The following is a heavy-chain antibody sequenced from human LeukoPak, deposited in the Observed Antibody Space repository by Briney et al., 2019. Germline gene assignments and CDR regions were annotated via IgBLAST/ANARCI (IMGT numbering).Heavy chain of an antibody. CDR3: ARGPAAETWFDP. Sequence: ASVKVSCKASGYTFTSYDINWVRQATGQGLEWMGWMNPNSGNTGYAQKFQGRVTMTRNTSISTAYMELSSLRPEDTAVYYCARGPAAETWFDPWGQGTLVTVSS. J-gene: IGHJ5*02. CDR1: GYTFTSYD. CDR2: MNPNSGNT. V-gene: IGHV1-8*01.